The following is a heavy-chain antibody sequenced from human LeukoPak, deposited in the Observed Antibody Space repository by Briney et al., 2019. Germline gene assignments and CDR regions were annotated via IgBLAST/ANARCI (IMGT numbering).Heavy chain of an antibody. Sequence: SETLSLTCTASGGSISSYYWNWIRQPPGKGLEWIGCIYDSGSTKYNPSLKSRVTISVDTSKNQLSLKMSSVTAADTAVYYCARDAVATGIGAFDIWGQGTMVTVSS. D-gene: IGHD5-12*01. CDR1: GGSISSYY. J-gene: IGHJ3*02. CDR2: IYDSGST. CDR3: ARDAVATGIGAFDI. V-gene: IGHV4-59*01.